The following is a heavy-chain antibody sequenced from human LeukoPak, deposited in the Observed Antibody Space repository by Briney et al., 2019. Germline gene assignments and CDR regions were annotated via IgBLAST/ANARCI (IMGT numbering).Heavy chain of an antibody. V-gene: IGHV4-30-4*01. Sequence: SETLSLTCAVSGGSISSGDYYWSWIRQPPGKGLEWIGYIYYSGSTYYNPSLKSRVTISVDTSKNQFSLKLSSVTAADTAVYYCARASGYSYGYSFDYWGQGTLVTVSS. J-gene: IGHJ4*02. CDR2: IYYSGST. CDR1: GGSISSGDYY. CDR3: ARASGYSYGYSFDY. D-gene: IGHD5-18*01.